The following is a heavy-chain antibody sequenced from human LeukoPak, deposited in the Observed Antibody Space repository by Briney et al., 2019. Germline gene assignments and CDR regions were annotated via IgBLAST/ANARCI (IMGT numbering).Heavy chain of an antibody. V-gene: IGHV3-9*01. CDR2: ISGNGGDM. CDR3: ARRGGSSSRRSPIDY. CDR1: GFTFDDYA. J-gene: IGHJ4*02. Sequence: GRPLRLSCVASGFTFDDYAMHWVRQAPGKGLEWVSGISGNGGDMGYVDSVRGRFTISRDNAKNSLFLQMNSLRVEDTAVYYCARRGGSSSRRSPIDYWGQGTLVTVSS. D-gene: IGHD6-6*01.